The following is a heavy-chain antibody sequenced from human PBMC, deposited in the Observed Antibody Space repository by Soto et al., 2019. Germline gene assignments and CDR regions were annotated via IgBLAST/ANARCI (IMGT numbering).Heavy chain of an antibody. CDR2: VYYSGSS. V-gene: IGHV4-30-4*02. CDR3: ARPKSFGTTSAGQNYHYGMDV. J-gene: IGHJ6*02. CDR1: GGSFSGGASF. D-gene: IGHD3-16*01. Sequence: SETLSLTCAVYGGSFSGGASFWSWIRQPPGKGLEWIANVYYSGSSYYNPSLKSRLTISVDTTKNQFSLRLRSVTAADTAVYYCARPKSFGTTSAGQNYHYGMDVWGQGTTVTVSS.